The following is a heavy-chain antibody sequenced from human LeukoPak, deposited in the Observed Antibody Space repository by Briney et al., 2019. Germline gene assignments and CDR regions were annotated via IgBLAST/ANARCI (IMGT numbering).Heavy chain of an antibody. J-gene: IGHJ2*01. D-gene: IGHD3-10*01. V-gene: IGHV4-39*01. CDR2: IYYSGST. CDR1: GGSISSSSYY. CDR3: ARHDGRGLNWYCDL. Sequence: MTSETLSLTCTVSGGSISSSSYYWGWIRQPPGKGLEWIGSIYYSGSTYYNPSLKSLVTISVDTSKNQFSLKLSSVPAADTAVYYCARHDGRGLNWYCDLWGRNTRVSVSS.